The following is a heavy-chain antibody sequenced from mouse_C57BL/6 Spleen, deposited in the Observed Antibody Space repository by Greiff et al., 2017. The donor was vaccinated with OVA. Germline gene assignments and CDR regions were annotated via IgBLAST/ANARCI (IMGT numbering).Heavy chain of an antibody. J-gene: IGHJ4*01. V-gene: IGHV1-7*01. D-gene: IGHD1-1*01. CDR2: INPSSGYT. CDR3: ARYPYYYGSSLGAMDY. Sequence: VQLVESGAELATPGASVKLSCKASGYTFTSYWMHWVKQRPGQGLEWIGYINPSSGYTKYNQKFKDKATLTADKSSSTAYMQLSSLTYEDSAVYYCARYPYYYGSSLGAMDYWGQGTSVTVSS. CDR1: GYTFTSYW.